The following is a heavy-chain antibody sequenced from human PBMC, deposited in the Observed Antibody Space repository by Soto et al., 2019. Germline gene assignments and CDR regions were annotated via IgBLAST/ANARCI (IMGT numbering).Heavy chain of an antibody. CDR3: ARECGRACTNAFDL. CDR1: GLTVSGNY. V-gene: IGHV3-66*01. J-gene: IGHJ3*01. D-gene: IGHD2-21*01. Sequence: LVESGGGLVQPGGSLRLSCAASGLTVSGNYMNWVRKAPGKGPEWLSVLYPGPGTYYADSLKDRITISRDDSRNTLYHQLNSLRAEDTAIYYCARECGRACTNAFDLWGQGTMVTVSP. CDR2: LYPGPGT.